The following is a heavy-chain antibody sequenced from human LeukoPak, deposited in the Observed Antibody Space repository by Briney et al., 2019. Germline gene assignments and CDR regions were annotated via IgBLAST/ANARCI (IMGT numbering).Heavy chain of an antibody. V-gene: IGHV3-20*04. CDR1: GFTFDDYS. CDR2: INWNGGSI. CDR3: SRENVWGSYRVDV. J-gene: IGHJ6*04. D-gene: IGHD3-16*02. Sequence: GGSLRLPCAASGFTFDDYSMSWVRQAPGKGLEWVAGINWNGGSIGYAESVKGRFTISRDNAKNSLYLQMDSLRAEDTALYFCSRENVWGSYRVDVWGKGTTVIVSS.